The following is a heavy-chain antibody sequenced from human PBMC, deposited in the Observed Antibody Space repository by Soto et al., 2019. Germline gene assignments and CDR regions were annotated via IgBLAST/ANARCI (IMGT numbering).Heavy chain of an antibody. Sequence: ASVPVSCMASGYTFTSYGISCVRQAPGQGLEWMGWISAYNGNTNYAQKLQGRDTMTTDTSTSTAYMELRSLRSDDTAVYYCARTVEAYYYDSSGYYADYWGQGTLVTVSS. J-gene: IGHJ4*02. CDR1: GYTFTSYG. D-gene: IGHD3-22*01. CDR2: ISAYNGNT. CDR3: ARTVEAYYYDSSGYYADY. V-gene: IGHV1-18*04.